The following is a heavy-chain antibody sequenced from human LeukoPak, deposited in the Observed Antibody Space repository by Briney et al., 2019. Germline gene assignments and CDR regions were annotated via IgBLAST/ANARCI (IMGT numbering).Heavy chain of an antibody. CDR1: GGSISGYY. V-gene: IGHV4-59*08. CDR2: IYYSGSA. J-gene: IGHJ4*02. CDR3: ARLEAY. Sequence: SETLSLTCTVSGGSISGYYWSWIRQPPGEGLEWIGYIYYSGSANYNPSLKSRVTILVDTSKNQFSLKLSSVTAADTAVYYCARLEAYWGQGTLVTVSS. D-gene: IGHD3-3*01.